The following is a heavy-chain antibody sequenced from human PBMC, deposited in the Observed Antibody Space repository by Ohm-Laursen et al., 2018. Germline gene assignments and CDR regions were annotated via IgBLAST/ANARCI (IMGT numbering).Heavy chain of an antibody. D-gene: IGHD1-26*01. CDR1: GFTFTSSA. Sequence: SVKVSCNASGFTFTSSAMQWVRQARGQRLEWIGWIVVGSGNTNYAQKFQERVTITRDMSASTAYMELSSLRSEDTAVYYCAAEGVGATVGAFDIWGQGTMVTVSS. J-gene: IGHJ3*02. V-gene: IGHV1-58*02. CDR2: IVVGSGNT. CDR3: AAEGVGATVGAFDI.